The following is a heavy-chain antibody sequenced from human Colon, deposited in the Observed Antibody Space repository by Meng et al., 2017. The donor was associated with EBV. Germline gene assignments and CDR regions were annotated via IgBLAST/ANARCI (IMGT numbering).Heavy chain of an antibody. CDR3: ARGTPFDY. J-gene: IGHJ4*02. CDR1: GASINNADYH. CDR2: VYYLGGT. V-gene: IGHV4-39*07. D-gene: IGHD2-15*01. Sequence: QLQLRESGPVLVQPSGLLSLTCTVSGASINNADYHWGWIRQPPGKGLEWIGTVYYLGGTHYNPSLDSRLTISIDTSKNQFSLKLTSATAADTAIYYCARGTPFDYWGQGTLVTVSS.